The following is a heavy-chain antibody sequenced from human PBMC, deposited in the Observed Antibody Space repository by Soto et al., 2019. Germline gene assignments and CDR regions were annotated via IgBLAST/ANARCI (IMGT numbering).Heavy chain of an antibody. D-gene: IGHD3-3*01. CDR1: EYTFSDAW. CDR2: IKRKIDGETT. V-gene: IGHV3-15*01. Sequence: PGGSLRLSCVVFEYTFSDAWMSWVRQAPGKGLEWVAGIKRKIDGETTDYAAPVEGRFTIARDDSKNTLYLQMSSLKIDDTAVYFCTADHWSWGQGTLVTVSS. J-gene: IGHJ4*02. CDR3: TADHWS.